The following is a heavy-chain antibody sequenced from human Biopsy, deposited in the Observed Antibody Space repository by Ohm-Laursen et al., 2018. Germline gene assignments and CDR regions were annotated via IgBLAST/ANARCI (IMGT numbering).Heavy chain of an antibody. J-gene: IGHJ4*02. CDR1: GDSISTSTTYY. Sequence: SETLSLTCTVSGDSISTSTTYYWAWLRQPPGKGLEWIGSIYNTETTFYNPSLKSRVTIPIDTSTNQFSLKVSSVTAADTAVYYCAKGGGVGGALDYWGQGTLVTVSS. CDR2: IYNTETT. D-gene: IGHD4-23*01. CDR3: AKGGGVGGALDY. V-gene: IGHV4-39*07.